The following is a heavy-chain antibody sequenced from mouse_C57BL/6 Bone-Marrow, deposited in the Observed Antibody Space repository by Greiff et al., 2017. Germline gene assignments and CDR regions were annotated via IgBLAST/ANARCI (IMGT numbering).Heavy chain of an antibody. CDR2: IYPRSGNT. D-gene: IGHD2-5*01. J-gene: IGHJ3*01. Sequence: QVQLQQSGAELARPGASVKLSCKASGYTFTSYGISWVKQRTGQGLEWIGEIYPRSGNTYYNAKFKGKATLTADKSSSTAYMELRSLTSEDSAVYFCARERGYYSNYVAYWGQGTLVTVSA. CDR1: GYTFTSYG. CDR3: ARERGYYSNYVAY. V-gene: IGHV1-81*01.